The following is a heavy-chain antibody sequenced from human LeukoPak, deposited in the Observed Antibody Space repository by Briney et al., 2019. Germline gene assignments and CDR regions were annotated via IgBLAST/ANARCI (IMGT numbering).Heavy chain of an antibody. J-gene: IGHJ4*02. V-gene: IGHV3-21*01. CDR1: GLTFNAYI. CDR2: ISKSGDEI. D-gene: IGHD6-13*01. CDR3: ARAPTSEQQLQFDY. Sequence: GGSLRLSCAASGLTFNAYIMSWVRQAPGKGLEWVASISKSGDEIFYGDSVKGRFTISRDYPKNSLYLQMNSLRAEDTAVYYCARAPTSEQQLQFDYWGQGTLVTVSS.